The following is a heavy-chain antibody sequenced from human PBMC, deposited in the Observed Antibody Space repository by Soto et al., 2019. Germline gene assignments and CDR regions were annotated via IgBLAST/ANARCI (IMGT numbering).Heavy chain of an antibody. CDR3: ARAFSNRGTPENHFDI. V-gene: IGHV3-30-3*01. J-gene: IGHJ3*02. CDR1: GFSFNYYA. CDR2: ISSEGNTK. D-gene: IGHD2-15*01. Sequence: QGQLVESGGGVVQPGRSLRLSCAASGFSFNYYAMHWVRQAPGKGLEWVAVISSEGNTKYYADSVRGRFTLSRDNSKNMFDVEVDGLRTDDTAVYYCARAFSNRGTPENHFDIWGQGTMVTVS.